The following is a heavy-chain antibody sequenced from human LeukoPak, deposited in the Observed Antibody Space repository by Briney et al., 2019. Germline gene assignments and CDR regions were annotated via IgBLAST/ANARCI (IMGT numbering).Heavy chain of an antibody. CDR2: IYYSGST. CDR1: GGPISSYY. J-gene: IGHJ5*02. V-gene: IGHV4-59*01. D-gene: IGHD3-9*01. CDR3: ARDGRYFDWSHGYWFDP. Sequence: PSETLSHTCTVSGGPISSYYWSWIRQPPGKGLEWIGYIYYSGSTNYNPSLKSRVTISVDTSKNQFSLKLSSVTAADTAVYYCARDGRYFDWSHGYWFDPWGQGTLVTVSS.